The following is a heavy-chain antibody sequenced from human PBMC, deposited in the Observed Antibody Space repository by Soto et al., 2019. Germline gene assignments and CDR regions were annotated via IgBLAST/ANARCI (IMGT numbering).Heavy chain of an antibody. CDR2: VSAHTGSS. J-gene: IGHJ3*01. V-gene: IGHV1-18*01. Sequence: QVQLVQSGAEVKKPGASVKVSCKASGYTFTSSGMSWVRQAPGQGLEWMGWVSAHTGSSEYAQRFQGRVTMTTDTSASTAYMELMSLGSDDTAVYYCARAFFYQGSDSRGYSFDAFDFWGPGTLVTVSS. D-gene: IGHD3-22*01. CDR3: ARAFFYQGSDSRGYSFDAFDF. CDR1: GYTFTSSG.